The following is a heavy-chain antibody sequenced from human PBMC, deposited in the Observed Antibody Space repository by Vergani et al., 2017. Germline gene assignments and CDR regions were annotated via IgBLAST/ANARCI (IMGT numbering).Heavy chain of an antibody. D-gene: IGHD2-2*01. CDR2: SYYSGST. V-gene: IGHV4-30-4*01. Sequence: QVQLQESGPGLVKPSQTLSLTCTVSGGSISSGDYYWSWIRQPPGKGLEWIGYSYYSGSTYYNPSLKSRVTISVDTSKNQFSLELSSVTAADTAVYYCARSHGEPDCSSTSCYAIWFDPWGQGTLVTVSS. CDR3: ARSHGEPDCSSTSCYAIWFDP. J-gene: IGHJ5*02. CDR1: GGSISSGDYY.